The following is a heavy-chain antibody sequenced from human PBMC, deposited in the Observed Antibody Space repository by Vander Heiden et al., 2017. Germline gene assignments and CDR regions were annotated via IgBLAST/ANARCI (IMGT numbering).Heavy chain of an antibody. J-gene: IGHJ4*02. CDR1: GFTFSSYA. Sequence: EVQLLESGGGLIQPGGSLRLSCAASGFTFSSYAMSWVRQAPGKGLEWVSAISGSGGSTYYADSVKGRFTISRDNSKNTLYLQMNSLRAEDTAVYYCAKVIQFSPVGDYWGQGTLVTVSS. D-gene: IGHD1-26*01. CDR2: ISGSGGST. V-gene: IGHV3-23*01. CDR3: AKVIQFSPVGDY.